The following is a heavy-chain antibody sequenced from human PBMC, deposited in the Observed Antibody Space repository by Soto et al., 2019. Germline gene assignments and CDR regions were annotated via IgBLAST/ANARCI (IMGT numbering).Heavy chain of an antibody. J-gene: IGHJ4*02. CDR2: INPNSGGT. V-gene: IGHV1-2*02. CDR3: ARAVRNYYDSSGYPDY. D-gene: IGHD3-22*01. CDR1: GYTFTGYY. Sequence: ASVKVSCKASGYTFTGYYMHWVRQAPGQGLEWMGWINPNSGGTNYAQKFQGRVTMTRDTSISTAYMELSRLRSDDTAVYYCARAVRNYYDSSGYPDYWGQGTLVTVSS.